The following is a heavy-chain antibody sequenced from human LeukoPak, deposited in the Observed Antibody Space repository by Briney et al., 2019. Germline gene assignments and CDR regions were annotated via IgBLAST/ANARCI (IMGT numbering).Heavy chain of an antibody. CDR1: GFTFSSYE. CDR2: ISYDGSNK. V-gene: IGHV3-30*04. D-gene: IGHD3-22*01. Sequence: GGSLRLSCAASGFTFSSYEMNWVRQAPGKGLEWVAVISYDGSNKYYADSVKGRFTISRDNSKNTLYLQMNSLRAEDTAVYYCARDGLYYDSSGYCDYWGQGTLVTVSS. CDR3: ARDGLYYDSSGYCDY. J-gene: IGHJ4*02.